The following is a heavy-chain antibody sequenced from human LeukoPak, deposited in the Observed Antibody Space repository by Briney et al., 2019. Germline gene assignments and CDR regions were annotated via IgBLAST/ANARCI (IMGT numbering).Heavy chain of an antibody. CDR2: IYYSGST. D-gene: IGHD2-8*01. CDR3: ARQSARLNPFDY. J-gene: IGHJ4*02. V-gene: IGHV4-59*01. CDR1: GGSISSYY. Sequence: PSETLSLTCTVSGGSISSYYWSWIRQPPGKGLEWIGYIYYSGSTNYNPSLKSRVTISVDTSKNQFSLKLSSVTAADTAVYYCARQSARLNPFDYWGQGTLVTVSS.